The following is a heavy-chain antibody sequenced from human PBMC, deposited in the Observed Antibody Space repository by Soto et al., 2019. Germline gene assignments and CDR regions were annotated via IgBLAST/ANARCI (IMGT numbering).Heavy chain of an antibody. CDR2: ISPSRGNT. CDR1: GYTFTSYY. J-gene: IGHJ3*02. Sequence: ASVKVSCKASGYTFTSYYMHWVRQAPGQGLEWMGIISPSRGNTNYAQKFQGRVTMTRDTSTSTVYMELSSLRSEDTAVYFCARDSADGFDSWGKGTMVPVSS. V-gene: IGHV1-46*01. CDR3: ARDSADGFDS. D-gene: IGHD6-25*01.